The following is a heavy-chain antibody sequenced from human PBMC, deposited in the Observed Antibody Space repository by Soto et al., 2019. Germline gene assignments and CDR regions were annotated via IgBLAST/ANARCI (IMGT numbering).Heavy chain of an antibody. V-gene: IGHV1-69*01. CDR1: GDTFNNYT. J-gene: IGHJ5*02. Sequence: QEQLVQSGAEMKKPGSSVTVSCKASGDTFNNYTITWVRQVPGQGFEWMGGIIPMFGTANFAQKFQGRLTLNADESMTTASMELTSPGSDDTAVYYCATGPPPARCSRSSCYYVDSWFDPWGQGTLVTVSS. CDR3: ATGPPPARCSRSSCYYVDSWFDP. D-gene: IGHD3-10*02. CDR2: IIPMFGTA.